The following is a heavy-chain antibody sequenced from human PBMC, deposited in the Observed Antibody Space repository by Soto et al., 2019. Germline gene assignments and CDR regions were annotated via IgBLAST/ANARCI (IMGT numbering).Heavy chain of an antibody. D-gene: IGHD6-13*01. V-gene: IGHV3-23*01. CDR1: GFTFSSYA. CDR3: AKVHSSSCNPGTAFDI. J-gene: IGHJ3*02. CDR2: ISGSGGST. Sequence: GGSLRLSCAASGFTFSSYAMSWVRQAPGKGLEWVSAISGSGGSTYYADSVKGRFTISRDNSKNTLYLQMNSLRAEDTAVYYCAKVHSSSCNPGTAFDIWGQGTMVTVSS.